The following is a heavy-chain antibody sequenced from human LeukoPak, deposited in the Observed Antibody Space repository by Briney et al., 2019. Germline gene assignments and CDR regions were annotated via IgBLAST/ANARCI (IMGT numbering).Heavy chain of an antibody. Sequence: GGSLRLSCAASGFTFSNYAINWVRQAPGKGLEWVSSISGSSSDIYYADSVKGRFTISRDNAKNSLYLQMNSLRAEDTAIYYCARRDYYDSSGYDYWGQGTLVTVSS. CDR3: ARRDYYDSSGYDY. V-gene: IGHV3-21*01. J-gene: IGHJ4*02. CDR2: ISGSSSDI. CDR1: GFTFSNYA. D-gene: IGHD3-22*01.